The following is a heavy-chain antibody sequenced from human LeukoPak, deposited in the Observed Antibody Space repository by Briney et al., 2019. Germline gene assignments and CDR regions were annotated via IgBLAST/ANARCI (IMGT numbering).Heavy chain of an antibody. CDR2: IRSKACGGTT. CDR1: GFTFGDYG. J-gene: IGHJ4*02. D-gene: IGHD2-21*02. CDR3: SNSYCGGDCYSGGYFDY. Sequence: GRSLRLSCTGSGFTFGDYGMSWVRQAPGKGLEWVGFIRSKACGGTTEYAASVKGRFTISRDDSKSIAYLQMNSLKTEDTAVYYCSNSYCGGDCYSGGYFDYWGQGTLVTVSS. V-gene: IGHV3-49*04.